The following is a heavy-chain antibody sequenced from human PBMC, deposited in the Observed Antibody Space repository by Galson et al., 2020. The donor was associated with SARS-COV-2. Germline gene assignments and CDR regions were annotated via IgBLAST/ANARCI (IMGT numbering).Heavy chain of an antibody. CDR1: GGSISSGDCY. Sequence: SETLSLTCTVSGGSISSGDCYWSWIRQPPGKGLEWIGFIFYSGSTYYNPPLKSRITISVDTSKNQFSLKLSSVTVADTAVYYCARKFYYDSTKTHFDYWGQGTLVTVSS. CDR2: IFYSGST. CDR3: ARKFYYDSTKTHFDY. D-gene: IGHD3-22*01. J-gene: IGHJ4*02. V-gene: IGHV4-30-4*01.